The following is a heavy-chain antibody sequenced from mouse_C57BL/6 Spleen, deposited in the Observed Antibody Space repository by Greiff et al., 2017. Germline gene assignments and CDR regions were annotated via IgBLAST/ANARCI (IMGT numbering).Heavy chain of an antibody. CDR1: GYTFTDYE. CDR2: IDPETGGT. CDR3: RIRYWFAY. D-gene: IGHD1-1*01. Sequence: VQRVESGAELVRPGASVTLSCKASGYTFTDYEMHWVKQTPVHGLEWIGAIDPETGGTAYNQKFKGKAILTADTSSSTAYMELRSLTSEDSAVYYCRIRYWFAYWGQGTLVTVSA. V-gene: IGHV1-15*01. J-gene: IGHJ3*01.